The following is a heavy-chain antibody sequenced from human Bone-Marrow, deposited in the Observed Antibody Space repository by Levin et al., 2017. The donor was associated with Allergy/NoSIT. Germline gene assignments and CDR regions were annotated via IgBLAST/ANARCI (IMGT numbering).Heavy chain of an antibody. CDR3: ARGLDLKHPYSSGWPIWFDP. D-gene: IGHD6-19*01. CDR2: MNPNSGNT. CDR1: GYTFTSYD. V-gene: IGHV1-8*01. Sequence: ASVKVSCKASGYTFTSYDINWVRQATGQGLEWMGWMNPNSGNTGYAQKFQGRVTMTRNTSISTAYMELSSLRSEDTAVYYCARGLDLKHPYSSGWPIWFDPWGQGTLVTVSS. J-gene: IGHJ5*02.